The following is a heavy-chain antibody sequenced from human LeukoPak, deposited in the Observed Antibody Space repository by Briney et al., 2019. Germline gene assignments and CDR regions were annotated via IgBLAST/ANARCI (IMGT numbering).Heavy chain of an antibody. CDR2: IYYSGST. Sequence: PSETLSLTCAGSGGSISSGGYPWSWIRQPPGKGLEWIGYIYYSGSTYYNPSLKSRVTISVDTSKNQFSLKLSSVTAADTAVYYCAREVNGLFDYWGQGTLVTVSS. CDR1: GGSISSGGYP. V-gene: IGHV4-30-4*07. D-gene: IGHD2-8*01. J-gene: IGHJ4*02. CDR3: AREVNGLFDY.